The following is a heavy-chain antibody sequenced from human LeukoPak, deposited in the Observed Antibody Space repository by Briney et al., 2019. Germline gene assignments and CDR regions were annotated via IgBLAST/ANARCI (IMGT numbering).Heavy chain of an antibody. D-gene: IGHD3-10*01. V-gene: IGHV1-69*13. CDR1: GGTFSSYA. CDR2: IIPIFGTA. J-gene: IGHJ4*02. CDR3: ARDYGHYGSYFDY. Sequence: SVKVSCKASGGTFSSYAISWVRQAPGQGLEWMGGIIPIFGTANYAQKFQGRVTITADESTSTAYMELSSLRSDDTAVYYCARDYGHYGSYFDYWGQGTLVTVSS.